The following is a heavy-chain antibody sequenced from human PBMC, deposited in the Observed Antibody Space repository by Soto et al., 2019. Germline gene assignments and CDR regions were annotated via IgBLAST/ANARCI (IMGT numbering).Heavy chain of an antibody. Sequence: GGSLRLSCAASGFTFSSYAMSWVRQAPGKGLEWVSAISGSGGSTYYADSVKGRFTISGDNSKNTLYLQMNSLRAEDTAVYYCAKELWSGYYVDYYYGMDVWGQGTTVTVSS. CDR1: GFTFSSYA. D-gene: IGHD3-3*01. CDR2: ISGSGGST. V-gene: IGHV3-23*01. CDR3: AKELWSGYYVDYYYGMDV. J-gene: IGHJ6*02.